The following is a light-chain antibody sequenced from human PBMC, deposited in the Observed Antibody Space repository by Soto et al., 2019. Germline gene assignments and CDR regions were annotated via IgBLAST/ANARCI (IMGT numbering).Light chain of an antibody. J-gene: IGKJ5*01. CDR1: QSVGSNY. V-gene: IGKV3-20*01. CDR2: GAS. CDR3: QQYNNWPPIT. Sequence: EIVLTQSPGTLSLSPGERATLYCRASQSVGSNYLAWYQQKPGQAPRVLIYGASSRATGIPDRFSGSGSGAEFTLTISRLEPEDFAVYYCQQYNNWPPITFGQGTRLEIK.